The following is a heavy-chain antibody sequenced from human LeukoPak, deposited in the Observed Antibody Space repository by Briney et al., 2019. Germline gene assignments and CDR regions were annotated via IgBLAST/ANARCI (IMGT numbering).Heavy chain of an antibody. CDR2: VNPNSGNT. J-gene: IGHJ4*02. Sequence: ASVKVSCKASGYTFTSYDINWVRQAAGQGLEWMGWVNPNSGNTGYAQRFQGRVTFTRNISITTAYLELSSLRSEDTAVYYCAKVYGYCSGTSCYRQPLPLGFWGQGTLVTVSS. V-gene: IGHV1-8*03. D-gene: IGHD2-2*03. CDR3: AKVYGYCSGTSCYRQPLPLGF. CDR1: GYTFTSYD.